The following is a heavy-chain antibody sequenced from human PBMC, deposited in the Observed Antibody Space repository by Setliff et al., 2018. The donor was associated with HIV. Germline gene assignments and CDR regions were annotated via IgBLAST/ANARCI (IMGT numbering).Heavy chain of an antibody. CDR1: GLTFSNYG. Sequence: GGSLRLSCAASGLTFSNYGMYWVRQAPGKGLEWVAFIRYDGSNKYHADSVRGRLTISRDNSKNTLYLQMNSLRPEDTAVYYCARGSNGWGMDFYYYYMDVWGEGTTVTVSS. J-gene: IGHJ6*03. CDR2: IRYDGSNK. D-gene: IGHD6-19*01. CDR3: ARGSNGWGMDFYYYYMDV. V-gene: IGHV3-30*02.